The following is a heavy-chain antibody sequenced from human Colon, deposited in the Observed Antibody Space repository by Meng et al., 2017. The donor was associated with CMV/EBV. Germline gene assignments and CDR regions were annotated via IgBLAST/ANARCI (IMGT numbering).Heavy chain of an antibody. D-gene: IGHD3-3*01. Sequence: SVKVSCKTSGGTFSSYAISWVRQAPGQGLEWMGGIIPLLGVTNYAQKLQGRVTITGDKSTSTAYMELSSLRSEDTAVYFCARGAQNYDFWSGYLLYTFDYWGQGTLVTVSS. CDR1: GGTFSSYA. CDR3: ARGAQNYDFWSGYLLYTFDY. CDR2: IIPLLGVT. V-gene: IGHV1-69*10. J-gene: IGHJ4*02.